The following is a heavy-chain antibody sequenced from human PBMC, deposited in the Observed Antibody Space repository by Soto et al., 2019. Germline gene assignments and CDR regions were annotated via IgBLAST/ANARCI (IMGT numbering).Heavy chain of an antibody. V-gene: IGHV4-34*01. CDR2: INHSGST. J-gene: IGHJ6*02. CDR3: ARHNYASSGYYQYYYGMDV. D-gene: IGHD3-22*01. CDR1: GGSGGSFSGYY. Sequence: QVQLQQWGAGLLKPSETLSLTCAVYGGSGGSFSGYYWSWIRQPPGKGLEWIGEINHSGSTNYNPSLKSRVTISVETSKIQFSLKLSSVTAADTAVYYCARHNYASSGYYQYYYGMDVWGQGTTVTVSS.